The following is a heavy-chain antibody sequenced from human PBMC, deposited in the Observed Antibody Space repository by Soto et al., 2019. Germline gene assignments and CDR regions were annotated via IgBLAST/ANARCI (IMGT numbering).Heavy chain of an antibody. Sequence: EVQLVESGGGLVQPGGSLRLSCAVSGFTFSDHYMDWVRQVPGKGLEWIARSRNRASGYTTVYPTSVKGRFTISRDDSKNSLFLQMNSLKTEDTALYYCVRGFNSFDSWGQGTLVTVSS. CDR2: SRNRASGYTT. CDR3: VRGFNSFDS. J-gene: IGHJ4*02. CDR1: GFTFSDHY. V-gene: IGHV3-72*01.